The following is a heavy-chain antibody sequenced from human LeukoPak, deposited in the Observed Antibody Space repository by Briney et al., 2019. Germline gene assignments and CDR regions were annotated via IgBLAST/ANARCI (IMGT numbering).Heavy chain of an antibody. V-gene: IGHV3-11*05. CDR1: GFTFGDYY. J-gene: IGHJ4*02. CDR3: ARGESRDY. D-gene: IGHD5-24*01. CDR2: IGTSSTYT. Sequence: GGSLRLSCVASGFTFGDYYMSWIRQAPGKGLEWVSYIGTSSTYTNNADSVKGRFSISRDNAKNSLYLQMNSPRVEDTAVYYCARGESRDYWGQGTLVTVSS.